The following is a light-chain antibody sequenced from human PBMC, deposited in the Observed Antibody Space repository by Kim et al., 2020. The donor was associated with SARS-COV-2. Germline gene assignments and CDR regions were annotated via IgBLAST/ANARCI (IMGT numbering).Light chain of an antibody. J-gene: IGKJ1*01. Sequence: RSVSRGERATRACRASQIVGTNLAWYQQKPGQSPRLLVYGASTRATGVPGRFSGSGSGTEFTLTISSLQSEDFAVYYCQQYVSWMFGQGTKVDIK. CDR3: QQYVSWM. CDR1: QIVGTN. CDR2: GAS. V-gene: IGKV3-15*01.